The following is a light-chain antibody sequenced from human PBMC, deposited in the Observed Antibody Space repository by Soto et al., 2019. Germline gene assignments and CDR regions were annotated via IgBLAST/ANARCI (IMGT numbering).Light chain of an antibody. Sequence: EIVLTQSPGTLSLSPGERATLSCRASQSVSNTYLAWYQQKPGQAPRLLISGASSRATGIPDRFSGSGSGTDFSLTISGLEPEDFAVYYCQQHGTSPELTFGGGTRVEIK. J-gene: IGKJ4*01. CDR3: QQHGTSPELT. V-gene: IGKV3-20*01. CDR2: GAS. CDR1: QSVSNTY.